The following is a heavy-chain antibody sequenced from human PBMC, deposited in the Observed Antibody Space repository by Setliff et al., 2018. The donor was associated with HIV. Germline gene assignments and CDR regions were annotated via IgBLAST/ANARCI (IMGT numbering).Heavy chain of an antibody. CDR3: AHASCTNGVCYTGAFDI. Sequence: SGPTLVNPTQPLTLTCTFSGFSLSTSGVGVGWIRQPPGKALEWLALIYWDDDMRYSPSLKSRLTITKDTSKNQVVLTMTNMDPVDTATYYCAHASCTNGVCYTGAFDIWGQGTMVTVSS. CDR2: IYWDDDM. D-gene: IGHD2-8*01. V-gene: IGHV2-5*02. J-gene: IGHJ3*02. CDR1: GFSLSTSGVG.